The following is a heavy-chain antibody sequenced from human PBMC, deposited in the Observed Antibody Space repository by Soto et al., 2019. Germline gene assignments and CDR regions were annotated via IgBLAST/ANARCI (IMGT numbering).Heavy chain of an antibody. CDR3: ARRYSNDDDAFDI. V-gene: IGHV1-46*01. J-gene: IGHJ3*02. CDR1: GYTFTSYY. D-gene: IGHD5-12*01. CDR2: INPSGGST. Sequence: ASVKVSCKASGYTFTSYYMHWVRQAPGQGLEWMGIINPSGGSTSYAQKFQGRVTMTSDTSTSTVYIELSSLRSEDTAVYYCARRYSNDDDAFDIWGQGTMVTVSS.